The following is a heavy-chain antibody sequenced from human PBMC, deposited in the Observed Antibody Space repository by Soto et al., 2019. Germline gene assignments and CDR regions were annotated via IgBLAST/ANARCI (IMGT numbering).Heavy chain of an antibody. Sequence: TGGSLRLSCAASGFTFSSYSMNWVRQAPGKGLEWVSSISSSSSYIYYADSVKGRFTISRDNAKNSLYLQMNSLRAEDTAVYYCARDRARPGDYYGMDVWGQGTTVTVSS. V-gene: IGHV3-21*01. D-gene: IGHD6-6*01. CDR2: ISSSSSYI. CDR3: ARDRARPGDYYGMDV. J-gene: IGHJ6*02. CDR1: GFTFSSYS.